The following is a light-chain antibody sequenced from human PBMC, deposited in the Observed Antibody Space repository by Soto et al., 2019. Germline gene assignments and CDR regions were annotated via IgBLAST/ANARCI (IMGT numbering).Light chain of an antibody. CDR3: CSYGGSRAV. CDR1: SSDVGSHNL. Sequence: QSALTQPASVSGSPGQSITISYTGTSSDVGSHNLVSWYQQHPGQAPKLMIYEVTKRPLGVSTRFSASKSGNTASLTISGLQAEDEADYYCCSYGGSRAVFGGGTKLTVL. V-gene: IGLV2-23*02. CDR2: EVT. J-gene: IGLJ7*01.